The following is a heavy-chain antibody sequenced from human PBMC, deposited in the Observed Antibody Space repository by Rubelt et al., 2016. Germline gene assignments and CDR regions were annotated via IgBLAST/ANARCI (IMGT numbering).Heavy chain of an antibody. CDR2: ISSSSSYI. Sequence: EVQLLESGGGLVQPGGSLRLSCAASGLTFSSYSMNWVRQAPGKGLEWVSSISSSSSYIYYADSVKGRFTISSNNAKNSLYLQMNSLRAEDTAVYYCARESYSSSSFYYFDYWGQGTLVTVSS. D-gene: IGHD6-6*01. V-gene: IGHV3-21*01. J-gene: IGHJ4*02. CDR1: GLTFSSYS. CDR3: ARESYSSSSFYYFDY.